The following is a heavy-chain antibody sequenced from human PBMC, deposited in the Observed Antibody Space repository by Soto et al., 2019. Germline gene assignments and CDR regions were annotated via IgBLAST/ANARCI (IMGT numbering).Heavy chain of an antibody. Sequence: GGSLRLSCAASGFTFSRYWMTWVRQAPGKGLEWVANIKQDGSEKYYVDSVKGRFTISRDNAKNSLYLQMNSLRAEDTAVYYCAAIVVVPAAFGHWGQGTLGTVSS. D-gene: IGHD2-2*01. CDR1: GFTFSRYW. V-gene: IGHV3-7*01. J-gene: IGHJ5*02. CDR3: AAIVVVPAAFGH. CDR2: IKQDGSEK.